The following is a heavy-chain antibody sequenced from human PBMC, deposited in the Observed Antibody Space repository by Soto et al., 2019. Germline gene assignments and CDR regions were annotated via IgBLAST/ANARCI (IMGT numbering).Heavy chain of an antibody. J-gene: IGHJ5*02. Sequence: GESLKISCRGSGCCFTRYWIGWVRQLPRKGVEWRGIIYSGDSDTRYSTSYQGQVTISADKSISTAYLQWSSLKTSNTAMYYCAKFYCSSTRCYPLGDWFDPWGQGTLVTVSS. CDR1: GCCFTRYW. V-gene: IGHV5-51*01. CDR2: IYSGDSDT. D-gene: IGHD2-2*01. CDR3: AKFYCSSTRCYPLGDWFDP.